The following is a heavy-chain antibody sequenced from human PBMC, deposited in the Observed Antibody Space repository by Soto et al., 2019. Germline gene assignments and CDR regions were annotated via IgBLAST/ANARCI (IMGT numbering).Heavy chain of an antibody. J-gene: IGHJ4*02. CDR1: GFIFSTYG. Sequence: GGSLRLSCAASGFIFSTYGMHWVRQAPGKGLEWVAVISYDGSDKYYADSVKGRFTISRDNSKNTLFLQINSLRAEDTAVYFCAKDRSGSYVSPYIFDYWRQGTPVTVSS. V-gene: IGHV3-30*18. CDR3: AKDRSGSYVSPYIFDY. D-gene: IGHD1-26*01. CDR2: ISYDGSDK.